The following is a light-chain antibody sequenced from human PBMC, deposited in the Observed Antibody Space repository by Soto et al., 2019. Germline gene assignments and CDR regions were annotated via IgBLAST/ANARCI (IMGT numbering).Light chain of an antibody. CDR2: DVR. V-gene: IGLV2-14*03. CDR1: SSDVGGYNY. CDR3: RSYKSSSTLV. J-gene: IGLJ2*01. Sequence: QSVLTQPASVSGSPVQSITISCTGTSSDVGGYNYVSWYQQHPGKAPRLMIYDVRNRPSGVSNRFSGSKSGNTASLTMSGLQAEDEAAYFCRSYKSSSTLVFGGGPKLNVL.